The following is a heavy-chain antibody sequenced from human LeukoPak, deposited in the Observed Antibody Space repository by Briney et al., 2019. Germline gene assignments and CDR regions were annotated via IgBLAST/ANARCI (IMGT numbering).Heavy chain of an antibody. CDR1: GFTFSSYW. V-gene: IGHV3-7*01. D-gene: IGHD1-26*01. Sequence: GGSLRLSCAASGFTFSSYWMSWVRQAPGKGLEWVANIKQDGSEKYYVDSVKGRFTISRDNAKNSLYLQMNSLRAEDTAVYYCARDLWELRYYYYYYYMDVWGKGTTVTVSS. CDR3: ARDLWELRYYYYYYYMDV. J-gene: IGHJ6*03. CDR2: IKQDGSEK.